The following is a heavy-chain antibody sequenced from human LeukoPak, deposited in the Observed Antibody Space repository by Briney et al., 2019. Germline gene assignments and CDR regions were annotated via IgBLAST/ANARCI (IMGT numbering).Heavy chain of an antibody. V-gene: IGHV4-38-2*01. CDR3: ARAWGSESFSSDY. CDR2: MYHSGKT. J-gene: IGHJ4*02. Sequence: SETLSLTCGVFGYSISSSYYWGWIRQPPGKGLEWIGSMYHSGKTYYNPSLKSRVTISIDTSKNQFSLKVTSVTAADTAVYYCARAWGSESFSSDYWGQGILVTVSS. D-gene: IGHD3-10*01. CDR1: GYSISSSYY.